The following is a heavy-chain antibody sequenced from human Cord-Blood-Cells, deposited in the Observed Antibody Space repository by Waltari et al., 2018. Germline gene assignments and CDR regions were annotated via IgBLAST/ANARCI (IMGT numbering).Heavy chain of an antibody. CDR2: ISAYNGNP. CDR1: GYTFTSYG. V-gene: IGHV1-18*01. D-gene: IGHD3-3*01. Sequence: QVQLVQSGAEVKKPGASVKVSCKASGYTFTSYGISWVRRAPGQGLEWMGWISAYNGNPNYAQKLQGRVTMTTDTSTSTAYMELRSLRSDDTAVYYCARPTYYDFWSGYYDAFDIWGQGTMVTVSS. J-gene: IGHJ3*02. CDR3: ARPTYYDFWSGYYDAFDI.